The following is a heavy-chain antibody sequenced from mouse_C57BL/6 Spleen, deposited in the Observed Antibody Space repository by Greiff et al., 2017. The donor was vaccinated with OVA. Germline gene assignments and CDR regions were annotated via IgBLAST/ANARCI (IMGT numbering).Heavy chain of an antibody. V-gene: IGHV1-82*01. CDR1: GYAFSSSW. CDR2: IYPGDGDT. Sequence: QVQLQQSGPELVKPGASVKISCKASGYAFSSSWMNWVKQRPGKGLEWIGRIYPGDGDTNYNGKFKGKATLTADKSSSTAYMQLSSLTSEDSAVYFCARSIPISHLITTVVAGGDAMDYWGQGTSVTVSS. CDR3: ARSIPISHLITTVVAGGDAMDY. J-gene: IGHJ4*01. D-gene: IGHD1-1*01.